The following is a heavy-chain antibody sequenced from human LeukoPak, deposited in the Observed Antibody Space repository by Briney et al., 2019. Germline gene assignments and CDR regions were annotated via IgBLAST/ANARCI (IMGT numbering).Heavy chain of an antibody. CDR1: GGSISSYY. V-gene: IGHV4-4*09. CDR3: ARPYYYDSRIDP. CDR2: IYTSGST. Sequence: SETLSLTCTVSGGSISSYYWSWIRQPPGKGLEWMGYIYTSGSTNYNPSLKSRVTISVDTSKNQLSLKLSSVTAADTAVYYCARPYYYDSRIDPWGQGILVTVSS. J-gene: IGHJ5*02. D-gene: IGHD3-22*01.